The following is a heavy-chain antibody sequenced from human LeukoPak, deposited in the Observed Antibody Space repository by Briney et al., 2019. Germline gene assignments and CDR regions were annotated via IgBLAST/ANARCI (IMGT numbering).Heavy chain of an antibody. J-gene: IGHJ4*02. CDR3: AREGAPSYYDSSGYQEY. D-gene: IGHD3-22*01. Sequence: GRSLGLSCAASGFTFSSYGMHWVRQAPGKELEWVAVIWYDGSNKYYADSVKGRLTISRDNSKNTLYLQMNSLRAEDTAVYYCAREGAPSYYDSSGYQEYWGQGTLVTVSS. V-gene: IGHV3-33*01. CDR1: GFTFSSYG. CDR2: IWYDGSNK.